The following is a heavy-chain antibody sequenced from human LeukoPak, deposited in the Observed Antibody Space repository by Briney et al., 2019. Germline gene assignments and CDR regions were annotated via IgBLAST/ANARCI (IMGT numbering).Heavy chain of an antibody. V-gene: IGHV4-34*01. J-gene: IGHJ4*02. Sequence: SETLSLTCAVYCGSSSGYYWSWIRQPPGKGLEWIGEINHSGSTNYNPSLKSRVTISVDTSKNHFSLKLSSVTAADTAVYYCARKGDAYYDVWSGYYPSYFDYWGEGTLVTVSS. CDR2: INHSGST. CDR1: CGSSSGYY. D-gene: IGHD3-3*01. CDR3: ARKGDAYYDVWSGYYPSYFDY.